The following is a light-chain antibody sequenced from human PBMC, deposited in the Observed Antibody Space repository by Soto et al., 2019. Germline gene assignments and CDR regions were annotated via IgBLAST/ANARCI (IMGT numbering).Light chain of an antibody. Sequence: EIVMTQSPDTLSVSPGERATLSCRASQIVSRDLAWYHQKPGQAPRLLIYSASTRATGIPARFSGSGSGTEFTLTINSLQSEDFAVYYCQQYNNLPRTFGQGTKVDIK. CDR3: QQYNNLPRT. J-gene: IGKJ1*01. CDR1: QIVSRD. CDR2: SAS. V-gene: IGKV3-15*01.